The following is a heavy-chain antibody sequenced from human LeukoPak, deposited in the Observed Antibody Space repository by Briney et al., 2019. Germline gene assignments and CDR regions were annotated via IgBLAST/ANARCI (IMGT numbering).Heavy chain of an antibody. CDR2: IRYVENHK. CDR3: ATGGSSQGGGF. D-gene: IGHD1-26*01. CDR1: GFTFSNYG. V-gene: IGHV3-30*02. J-gene: IGHJ4*02. Sequence: GGSLRLSWAASGFTFSNYGMHWVRQAPGKGLEWVSFIRYVENHKYYADSVKGRFTISRDNSKNTLYLEMNSLRAEDTAVYYCATGGSSQGGGFWGQGTLVTVSS.